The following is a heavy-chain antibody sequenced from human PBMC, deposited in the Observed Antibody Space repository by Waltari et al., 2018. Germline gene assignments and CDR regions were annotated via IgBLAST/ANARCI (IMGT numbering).Heavy chain of an antibody. CDR1: GYTFTGNY. Sequence: QVQLVQRGAEVKKPGASVKVSCKASGYTFTGNYIHGVRQAPGQGLEWMGRINPNSGGTNYAQKFQGRVTMTRDTSINTAYMELSRLRPDDTAVYYCAKGQEHYYDNSGSFVSWGQGTLVTVSS. V-gene: IGHV1-2*06. J-gene: IGHJ5*01. CDR3: AKGQEHYYDNSGSFVS. CDR2: INPNSGGT. D-gene: IGHD3-22*01.